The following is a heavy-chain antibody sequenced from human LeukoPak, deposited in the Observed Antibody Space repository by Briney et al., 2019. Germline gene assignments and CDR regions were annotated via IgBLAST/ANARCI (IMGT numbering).Heavy chain of an antibody. J-gene: IGHJ5*02. CDR2: ISPTGGT. Sequence: SETLSLTCAVYGGSFSAYYWTWIRQPPGKGLEWIGEISPTGGTNYSPSLKSRVTISIDWSKSQFSLNLRSVTAADTAVYYCVRDLLGYRYGYDPWGQGTRLIVSS. CDR1: GGSFSAYY. D-gene: IGHD5-18*01. CDR3: VRDLLGYRYGYDP. V-gene: IGHV4-34*01.